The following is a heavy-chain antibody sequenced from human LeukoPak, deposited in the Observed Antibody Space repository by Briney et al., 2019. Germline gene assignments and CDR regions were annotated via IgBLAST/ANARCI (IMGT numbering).Heavy chain of an antibody. Sequence: GRSLRLSCAASGFTFDDYAMHWVRQAPGKGLEWVSGISWNSGSIGYADSVKGRFTISRDNAKNSLYLQMNSLRAEDTALYYCAKDIGSSGHGYFDLWGRGTLVTVSS. CDR3: AKDIGSSGHGYFDL. J-gene: IGHJ2*01. V-gene: IGHV3-9*01. CDR2: ISWNSGSI. CDR1: GFTFDDYA. D-gene: IGHD6-19*01.